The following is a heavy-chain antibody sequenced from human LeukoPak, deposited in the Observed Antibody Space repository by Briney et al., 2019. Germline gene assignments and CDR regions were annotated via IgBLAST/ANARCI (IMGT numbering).Heavy chain of an antibody. D-gene: IGHD6-13*01. Sequence: GGSLRLSCAASGFTFSSYEMNRVRRAPGKGLGWVSYISSSGSTIYYADSVKGRFTISRDNAKNSLYLQMNSLRAEDTAVYYCAREVRIAAAGNYWGQGTLVTVSS. J-gene: IGHJ4*02. CDR2: ISSSGSTI. CDR1: GFTFSSYE. CDR3: AREVRIAAAGNY. V-gene: IGHV3-48*03.